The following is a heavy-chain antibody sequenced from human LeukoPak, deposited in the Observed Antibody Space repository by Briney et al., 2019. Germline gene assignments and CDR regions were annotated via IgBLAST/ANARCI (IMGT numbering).Heavy chain of an antibody. CDR1: GMTFSNYE. V-gene: IGHV3-53*01. Sequence: PGGSLILSCAASGMTFSNYEFNWVRQAPGRGLECVSLIYSGDTTYYADSVKGRFTISRDNSKNTLYLQMNSLRAEDTAVYYCARVGYGSGSNYFDYWGQGTLVTVSS. D-gene: IGHD3-10*01. CDR2: IYSGDTT. CDR3: ARVGYGSGSNYFDY. J-gene: IGHJ4*02.